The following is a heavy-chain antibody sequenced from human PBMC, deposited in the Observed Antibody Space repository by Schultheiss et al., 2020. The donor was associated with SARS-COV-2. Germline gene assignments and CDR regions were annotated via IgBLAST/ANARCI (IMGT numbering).Heavy chain of an antibody. CDR1: GYSFTSYW. V-gene: IGHV5-51*01. CDR3: ARGVYDFWSANMPPFDY. J-gene: IGHJ4*02. D-gene: IGHD3-3*01. Sequence: GGSLRLSCKGSGYSFTSYWIGWVRQMPGKGLEWMGIIYPGDSDTRYSPSFQGQVTISADKSISTAYLQWSSLKASDTAMYYCARGVYDFWSANMPPFDYWGQGTLVTVSS. CDR2: IYPGDSDT.